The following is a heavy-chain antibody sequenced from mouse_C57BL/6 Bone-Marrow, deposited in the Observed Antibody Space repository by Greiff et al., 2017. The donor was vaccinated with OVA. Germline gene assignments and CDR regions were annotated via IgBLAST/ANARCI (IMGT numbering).Heavy chain of an antibody. CDR1: GYTFTSYW. V-gene: IGHV1-64*01. D-gene: IGHD2-4*01. Sequence: QVQLKQPGAELVKPGASVKLSCKASGYTFTSYWMHWVKQRPGQGLEWIGMIHPNSGSTNYNEKFKSKATLTVDKSYSTAYMQLSSRTSEDSAGYSCAGGYDYDEAWFAYWGQGTLVTVSA. CDR3: AGGYDYDEAWFAY. J-gene: IGHJ3*01. CDR2: IHPNSGST.